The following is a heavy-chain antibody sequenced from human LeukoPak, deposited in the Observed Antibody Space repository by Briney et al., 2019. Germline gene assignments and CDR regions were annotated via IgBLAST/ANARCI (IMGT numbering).Heavy chain of an antibody. CDR1: GYTFTGYY. J-gene: IGHJ6*03. CDR3: ARDGSYYYYYYMDV. V-gene: IGHV1-2*06. CDR2: INPNSGGT. D-gene: IGHD1-26*01. Sequence: ASVKVSCKASGYTFTGYYMHWVRQAPGQGLEWMGRINPNSGGTNYAQKFQGRVTMTRDASISTAYMELSRLRSDDTAVYYCARDGSYYYYYYMDVWGKGTTVTVSS.